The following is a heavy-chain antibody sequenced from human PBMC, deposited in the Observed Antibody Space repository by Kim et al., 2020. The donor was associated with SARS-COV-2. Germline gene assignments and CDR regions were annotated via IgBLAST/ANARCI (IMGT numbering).Heavy chain of an antibody. Sequence: GGSLRLSCAASGFTFSCYWMHWVRQAPGKGLVWVSRINSDGGTTSYADSVKGRFTIYRDNAKSTLYLQMNSLRAEDTAVSYCASRRYTGTYYYFGHWGQGTLLTVA. CDR1: GFTFSCYW. CDR3: ASRRYTGTYYYFGH. V-gene: IGHV3-74*01. D-gene: IGHD1-26*01. J-gene: IGHJ4*02. CDR2: INSDGGTT.